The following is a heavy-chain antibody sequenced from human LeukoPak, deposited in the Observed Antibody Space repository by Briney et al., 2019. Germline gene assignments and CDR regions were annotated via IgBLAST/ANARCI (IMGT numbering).Heavy chain of an antibody. D-gene: IGHD3-3*01. V-gene: IGHV4-59*01. CDR2: VYSGST. Sequence: PSETLSLTCTVSGGSFSGYYWNWIRQPPGKGLEWIGCVYSGSTKYNPSLKSRVTISADTSKNQFSLKLSSVTAADTAVYFCAKGRGNTIPWTWGQGTLVTVSS. J-gene: IGHJ5*02. CDR1: GGSFSGYY. CDR3: AKGRGNTIPWT.